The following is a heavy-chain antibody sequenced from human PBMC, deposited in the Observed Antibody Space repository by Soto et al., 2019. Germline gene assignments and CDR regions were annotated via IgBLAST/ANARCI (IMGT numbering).Heavy chain of an antibody. D-gene: IGHD3-10*01. J-gene: IGHJ4*02. V-gene: IGHV3-23*01. Sequence: WGSIKLSCAASGVTCSSYAMSWVRQVPGKGLEWVSAISGSGGSTYYADSVKGRFTISRDNSKNTLYLQMNSLRAEDTAVYYCAKLWSLRRYYFDYWGQGTLVTVSS. CDR2: ISGSGGST. CDR1: GVTCSSYA. CDR3: AKLWSLRRYYFDY.